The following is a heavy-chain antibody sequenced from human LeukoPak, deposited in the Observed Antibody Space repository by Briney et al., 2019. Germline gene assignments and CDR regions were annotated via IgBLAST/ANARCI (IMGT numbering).Heavy chain of an antibody. CDR3: ARVSYSSSSGLFDH. CDR2: INPSSGGT. CDR1: GYTFTGYY. Sequence: ASVKVSCKASGYTFTGYYIHWVRQAPGQGLEWMGWINPSSGGTDYAQKFQGRVTMTRDTSISTAYMEVNSLKSDETAVYYCARVSYSSSSGLFDHWGQGTLVTVSS. D-gene: IGHD6-6*01. V-gene: IGHV1-2*02. J-gene: IGHJ4*02.